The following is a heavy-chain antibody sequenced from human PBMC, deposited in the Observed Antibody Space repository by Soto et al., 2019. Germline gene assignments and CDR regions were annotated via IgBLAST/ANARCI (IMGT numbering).Heavy chain of an antibody. D-gene: IGHD3-3*01. Sequence: ASVKVSCKASGYTFTSYDINWVRQATGQGLEWMGWMNPNSGNTGYAQKFQGRVTMTRNTSISTAYMELSSLRSEDTAVYYCARAFVTIFGVVTLAFDYWGQGTLVTVS. V-gene: IGHV1-8*01. CDR1: GYTFTSYD. CDR2: MNPNSGNT. J-gene: IGHJ4*02. CDR3: ARAFVTIFGVVTLAFDY.